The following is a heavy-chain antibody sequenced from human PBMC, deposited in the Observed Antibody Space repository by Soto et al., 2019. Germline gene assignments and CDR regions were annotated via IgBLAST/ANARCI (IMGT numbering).Heavy chain of an antibody. D-gene: IGHD2-2*01. CDR3: ARGDQGYYYYGRDV. Sequence: QVQLVQSGAEVKKPGASVKVSCKASGYTFTSYAMHWVRQAPGQRLEWMGWINAGNGNTKYSQKFQGRVTITRDTSASTAYMELSGLRSEDTAVYYCARGDQGYYYYGRDVWGQGTTVTVSS. CDR1: GYTFTSYA. CDR2: INAGNGNT. J-gene: IGHJ6*02. V-gene: IGHV1-3*01.